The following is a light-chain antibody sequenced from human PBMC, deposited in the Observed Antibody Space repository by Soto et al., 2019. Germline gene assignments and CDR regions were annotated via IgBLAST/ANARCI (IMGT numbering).Light chain of an antibody. V-gene: IGLV2-14*01. CDR1: SSDVGDYNY. J-gene: IGLJ2*01. Sequence: QSALTQPASVSGSPGQSITISCTGTSSDVGDYNYVSWYQQHPGKAPKLMIYDVSNRPSGVSNRFSGSKSGNTASLTISGLQAEDEADYYYSSYTSSSTLVVFGGGTKVTVL. CDR2: DVS. CDR3: SSYTSSSTLVV.